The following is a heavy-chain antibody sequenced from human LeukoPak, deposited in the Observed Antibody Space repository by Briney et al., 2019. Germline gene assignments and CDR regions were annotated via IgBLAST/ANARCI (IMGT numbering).Heavy chain of an antibody. CDR3: AKDRERGSITIFGVVTELDY. D-gene: IGHD3-3*01. V-gene: IGHV3-23*01. J-gene: IGHJ4*02. CDR2: ISGSGGST. Sequence: GGSLRLSCAASGFTFGSYAMSWVRQAPGKGLEWVSSISGSGGSTDYADSVKGRFTISRDNSKNTLYLQINSLRAEDTAVYYCAKDRERGSITIFGVVTELDYWGQGTLVTVSS. CDR1: GFTFGSYA.